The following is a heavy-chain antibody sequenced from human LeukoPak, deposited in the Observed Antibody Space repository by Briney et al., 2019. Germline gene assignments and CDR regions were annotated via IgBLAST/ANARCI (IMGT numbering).Heavy chain of an antibody. V-gene: IGHV4-59*01. CDR2: NSYSGST. CDR3: ARDHQWLEYFDY. J-gene: IGHJ4*02. CDR1: GGSISTYY. D-gene: IGHD6-19*01. Sequence: SETLSLTCTVSGGSISTYYWSWIRQPPGKELEWIGYNSYSGSTNYNPSLKSRVTISVDTSKNQFSLKLSSVTAADTAVYYCARDHQWLEYFDYWGQGTLVTVSS.